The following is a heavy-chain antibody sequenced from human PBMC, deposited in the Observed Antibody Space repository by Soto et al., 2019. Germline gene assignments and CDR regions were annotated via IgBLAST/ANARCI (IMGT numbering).Heavy chain of an antibody. Sequence: SETLSLTCTVSGGSISSYYWSWIRQPPGKGLEWIGYIYYSGSTNYNPSLRSRVTISVDTSKNQFSLKLTSVTAADTAVYYCARDKITGLFDYWGQGTLVTVSS. CDR2: IYYSGST. D-gene: IGHD2-8*02. CDR1: GGSISSYY. CDR3: ARDKITGLFDY. J-gene: IGHJ4*02. V-gene: IGHV4-59*12.